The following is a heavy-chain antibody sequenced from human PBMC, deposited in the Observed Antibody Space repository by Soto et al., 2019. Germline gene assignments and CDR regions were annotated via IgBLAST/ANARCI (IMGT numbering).Heavy chain of an antibody. V-gene: IGHV3-11*01. CDR2: ISSSGSTI. Sequence: QVQLVESGGGLVNPGGSLRLSCAVSGFTFSDYYMSWIRLVPGNGLEWVSYISSSGSTIYYADSVKGRFTISRDNAKNALDLQMNSLRAENTDVYYCAIDAPQISYARNWCDPGGQETQVTVSS. J-gene: IGHJ5*02. D-gene: IGHD2-2*01. CDR3: AIDAPQISYARNWCDP. CDR1: GFTFSDYY.